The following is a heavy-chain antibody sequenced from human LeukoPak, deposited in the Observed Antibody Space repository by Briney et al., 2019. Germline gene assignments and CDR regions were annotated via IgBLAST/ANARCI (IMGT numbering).Heavy chain of an antibody. D-gene: IGHD6-13*01. V-gene: IGHV4-59*01. Sequence: SETLSLTCSVSGGSISSYYWSWIRQPPGKGLEWIGYSHYSGSTNYNPSLKSRVTISLDTSKNQFSLKLSSVTAADTAVYYCAKGAAAPDYWGQGTLVIVSS. CDR2: SHYSGST. CDR1: GGSISSYY. J-gene: IGHJ4*02. CDR3: AKGAAAPDY.